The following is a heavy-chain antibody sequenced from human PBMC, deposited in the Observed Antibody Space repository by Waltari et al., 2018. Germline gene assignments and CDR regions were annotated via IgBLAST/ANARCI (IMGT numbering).Heavy chain of an antibody. V-gene: IGHV4-59*08. Sequence: QVQLQESGPGLVKPSETLSLTSAMSRASIRSHSCSWVRQAPGKGLEWIAFVYDNGSTGTTSYHPSLKSRATVSVDTSKNEVSLKLRSVTAADTATYFCATTYIDYWSGQGYGMDVWGQGTTVIVSS. D-gene: IGHD3-3*01. CDR2: VYDNGSTGTT. CDR3: ATTYIDYWSGQGYGMDV. CDR1: RASIRSHS. J-gene: IGHJ6*02.